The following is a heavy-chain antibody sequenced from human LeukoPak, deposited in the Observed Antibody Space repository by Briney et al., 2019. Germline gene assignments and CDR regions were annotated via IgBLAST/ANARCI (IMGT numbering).Heavy chain of an antibody. V-gene: IGHV4-59*08. J-gene: IGHJ3*02. CDR2: IYYSGST. Sequence: PSETLSLTCTVSGGSISSYYWSWIRQPPGKGLEWIGYIYYSGSTNYNPSLKSRVTISVDTSKNQFSLKLNSVTAADTAVYFCARHGSRALSSAGALDIWSQGTMVTVSS. CDR1: GGSISSYY. D-gene: IGHD1-26*01. CDR3: ARHGSRALSSAGALDI.